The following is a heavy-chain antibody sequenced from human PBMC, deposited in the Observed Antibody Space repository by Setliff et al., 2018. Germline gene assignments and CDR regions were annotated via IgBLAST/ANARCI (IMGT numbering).Heavy chain of an antibody. Sequence: SETLSLTCTVSGYSISSGYYWGWIRQPPGKGLEWIGNMYQSGTTYYNAALQSRVPLSIDTSKNHFSLKVSSVTAADTAVYYCARAASGNSKYYFDYWGQGTLVTVSS. CDR2: MYQSGTT. CDR1: GYSISSGYY. V-gene: IGHV4-38-2*02. CDR3: ARAASGNSKYYFDY. D-gene: IGHD3-3*01. J-gene: IGHJ4*02.